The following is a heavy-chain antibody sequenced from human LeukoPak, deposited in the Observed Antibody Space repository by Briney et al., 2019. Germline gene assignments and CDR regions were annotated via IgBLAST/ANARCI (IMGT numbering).Heavy chain of an antibody. CDR1: EYSFTNYL. CDR3: VRQYYYESSDYLDAFDI. D-gene: IGHD3-22*01. Sequence: PGESLKISCKGSEYSFTNYLIGWVRQMPGKGLEWMGIIYPGDSDARYSPSFQGHVTISADKSINTAYLQWSSLKASDTAMYYCVRQYYYESSDYLDAFDIWGQGTMATVSS. V-gene: IGHV5-51*01. J-gene: IGHJ3*02. CDR2: IYPGDSDA.